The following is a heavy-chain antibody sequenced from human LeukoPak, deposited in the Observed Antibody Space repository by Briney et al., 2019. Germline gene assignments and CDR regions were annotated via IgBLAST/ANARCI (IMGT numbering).Heavy chain of an antibody. V-gene: IGHV3-73*01. Sequence: GGSLRLSCAASGFTFSGSAMHWVRQASGKGLEWVGRIRSKTNNYATAYAASVKDRFTISREDSTNTAYLQMNSLKTEDTAVYYCVRHAASGGSGVDHWGQGTLVTVSS. CDR3: VRHAASGGSGVDH. CDR2: IRSKTNNYAT. J-gene: IGHJ4*02. CDR1: GFTFSGSA. D-gene: IGHD3-10*01.